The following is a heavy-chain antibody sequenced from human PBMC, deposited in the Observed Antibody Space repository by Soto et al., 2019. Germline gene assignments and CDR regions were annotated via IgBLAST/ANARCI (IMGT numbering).Heavy chain of an antibody. CDR2: TYYRSKWYN. V-gene: IGHV6-1*01. J-gene: IGHJ5*02. Sequence: SQTRSLTCXISLDRVSSNSPACKWIRQSPSRGLEWLGRTYYRSKWYNDYAVPVKSRITINPDTSKNQFSLQLNSVTPEDPAVYYCARTPASGTLDPWGQGTLVTVSS. CDR3: ARTPASGTLDP. CDR1: LDRVSSNSPA. D-gene: IGHD6-13*01.